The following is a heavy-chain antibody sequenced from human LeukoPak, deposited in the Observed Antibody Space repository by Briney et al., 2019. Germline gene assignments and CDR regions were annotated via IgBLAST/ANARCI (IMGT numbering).Heavy chain of an antibody. J-gene: IGHJ4*02. CDR2: TNTRTGNP. CDR3: ARHYYGSEH. V-gene: IGHV7-4-1*02. Sequence: ASVKVSCKASGYTFTSYGINWVRQAPGQGLEWMGWTNTRTGNPTYAQGFTGRFVFSLDTSVSTAYLQISSLKAEDTAIFYCARHYYGSEHWGQGTLVTVSS. CDR1: GYTFTSYG. D-gene: IGHD3-10*01.